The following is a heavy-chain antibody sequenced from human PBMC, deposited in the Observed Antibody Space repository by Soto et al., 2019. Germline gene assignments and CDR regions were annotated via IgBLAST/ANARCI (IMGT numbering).Heavy chain of an antibody. J-gene: IGHJ4*02. CDR2: IYYSGST. Sequence: SETLSLTCTVSGGSISSSSYYWGWIRQPPGRGLEWIGSIYYSGSTYYNPSLKSRVTISVDTSKNQFSLKLSSVTAADTAVYYCARGSLTIFGVVICDYWGQGTLVTVSS. V-gene: IGHV4-39*01. CDR3: ARGSLTIFGVVICDY. D-gene: IGHD3-3*01. CDR1: GGSISSSSYY.